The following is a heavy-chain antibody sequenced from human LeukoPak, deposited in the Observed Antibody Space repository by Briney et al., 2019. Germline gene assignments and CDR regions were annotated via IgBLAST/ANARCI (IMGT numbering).Heavy chain of an antibody. CDR1: GYAFTSYY. CDR2: INPSGGST. V-gene: IGHV1-46*01. Sequence: ASVKVSCKASGYAFTSYYMHWVRQAPGQGLEWMGIINPSGGSTSYAQKFQGRVTMTRDTSTNTVYMELSSLRVEDTAAYYCARVRGIQIFDFWGQGTLVTVSS. J-gene: IGHJ4*02. D-gene: IGHD5-18*01. CDR3: ARVRGIQIFDF.